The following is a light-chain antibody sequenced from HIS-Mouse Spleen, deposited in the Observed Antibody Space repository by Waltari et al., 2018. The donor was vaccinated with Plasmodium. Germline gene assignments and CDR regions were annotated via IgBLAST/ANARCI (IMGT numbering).Light chain of an antibody. Sequence: AIQMTQSPSSLSASVGDRVTITCRASQGIRNDLGWYQQKPGKAPKLLISAESSLQSGVPSRFSGSGSGTDFTLTISSLQPEDFATYYCLPDYNYPYTFGQGTKLEIK. V-gene: IGKV1-6*01. CDR3: LPDYNYPYT. CDR2: AES. CDR1: QGIRND. J-gene: IGKJ2*01.